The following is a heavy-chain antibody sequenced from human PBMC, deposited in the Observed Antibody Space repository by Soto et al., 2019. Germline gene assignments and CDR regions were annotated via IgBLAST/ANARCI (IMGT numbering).Heavy chain of an antibody. V-gene: IGHV4-34*01. CDR2: VYYTGST. CDR3: ASARWDY. J-gene: IGHJ4*02. CDR1: GGSFNSNY. Sequence: QVQLLQWGAGLLKPSETLYLTCAVSGGSFNSNYWSWVRQPPGKGLEWIGEVYYTGSTNYNPSLKSRVTISADTSQKQFSLKLTSVTAADTARYYCASARWDYWGQGTLVTVSS.